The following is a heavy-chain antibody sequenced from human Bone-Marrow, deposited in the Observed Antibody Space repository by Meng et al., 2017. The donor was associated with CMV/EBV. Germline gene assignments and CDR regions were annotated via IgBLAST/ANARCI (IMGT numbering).Heavy chain of an antibody. CDR3: TTDYSRTSGWYVLAH. CDR2: VYRNGST. V-gene: IGHV3-66*02. D-gene: IGHD6-19*01. J-gene: IGHJ4*01. CDR1: GISVDDKY. Sequence: GGSLRLSCAASGISVDDKYMSWVRQTPGKGLEWVSLVYRNGSTSYADSVKGRFTTSRDTFTNMLYLQMDSLRPEDAAIYYCTTDYSRTSGWYVLAHWGHGTRVTVSS.